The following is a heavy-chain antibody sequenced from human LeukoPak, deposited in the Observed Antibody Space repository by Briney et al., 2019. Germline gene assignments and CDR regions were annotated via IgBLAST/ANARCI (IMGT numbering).Heavy chain of an antibody. CDR3: ARDPPGGSYLEADAFDI. CDR1: GYTFTSYG. V-gene: IGHV1-18*01. CDR2: ISAYNGNT. Sequence: ASVKVSCKASGYTFTSYGISWVRQAPGQGLEWMGWISAYNGNTNYAQKLQGRVTMTADTSTSTAYMELRSLRSDDTAVYYCARDPPGGSYLEADAFDIWGQGTMVTVSS. D-gene: IGHD1-26*01. J-gene: IGHJ3*02.